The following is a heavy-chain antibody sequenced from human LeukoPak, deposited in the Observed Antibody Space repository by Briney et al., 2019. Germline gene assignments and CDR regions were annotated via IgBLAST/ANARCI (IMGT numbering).Heavy chain of an antibody. D-gene: IGHD2-8*01. CDR1: GFTFSNYW. V-gene: IGHV3-7*01. CDR2: IKQDGSEI. CDR3: ARTWGYCTNGVCPGFDY. J-gene: IGHJ4*02. Sequence: GGSLRLSCAASGFTFSNYWMTWVRQAPGKGLEWVATIKQDGSEIYYVDSVRGRFTISRDNAKNSLYLQMNSLRAEDTAVYYCARTWGYCTNGVCPGFDYWGQGTLVTVSS.